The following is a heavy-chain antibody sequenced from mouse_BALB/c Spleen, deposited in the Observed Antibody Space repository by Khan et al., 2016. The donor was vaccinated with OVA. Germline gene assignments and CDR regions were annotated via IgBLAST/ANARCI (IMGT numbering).Heavy chain of an antibody. V-gene: IGHV1-77*01. CDR2: IYPGSGST. D-gene: IGHD2-1*01. J-gene: IGHJ3*01. CDR3: ARSPDGNSFAY. Sequence: QVQLKESGPELVKPGASVKMSCKASGYTFTDYIMSWVKQRTGQGLEWIGEIYPGSGSTYYNEKFKGKATLTADTSSNTAYMHLSSLTSEDSAVYFCARSPDGNSFAYWGQGTLVTVSA. CDR1: GYTFTDYI.